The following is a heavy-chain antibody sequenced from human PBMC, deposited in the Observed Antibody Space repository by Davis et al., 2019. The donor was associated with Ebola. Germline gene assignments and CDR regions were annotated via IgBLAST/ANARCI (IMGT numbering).Heavy chain of an antibody. Sequence: SGPTLVKPTQTLTLTCNISGISLSTSGAGVGWVRQPPGRALEWLALIYWDDDKRYSPSLRNRLTITKDTSKNEVVLTMTNMDPVDTATYYCARRRDPWGVIRGAWYFDLWGRGALVTVSS. CDR3: ARRRDPWGVIRGAWYFDL. CDR2: IYWDDDK. V-gene: IGHV2-5*02. J-gene: IGHJ2*01. CDR1: GISLSTSGAG. D-gene: IGHD1-26*01.